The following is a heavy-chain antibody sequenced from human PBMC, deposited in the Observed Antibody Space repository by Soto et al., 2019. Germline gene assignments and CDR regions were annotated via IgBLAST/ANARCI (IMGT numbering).Heavy chain of an antibody. D-gene: IGHD5-12*01. CDR3: ARGTRDGYNRAHYYYYYAMDV. CDR2: IIPIFGKT. V-gene: IGHV1-69*13. Sequence: GASVKVSCKASGDTFSSYGINWVRQAPGQGLEWMGGIIPIFGKTKYAQKFQGRVTITADEFTSTAYMELSSLRSEDTAMYYCARGTRDGYNRAHYYYYYAMDVWGQGTTVTVSS. CDR1: GDTFSSYG. J-gene: IGHJ6*02.